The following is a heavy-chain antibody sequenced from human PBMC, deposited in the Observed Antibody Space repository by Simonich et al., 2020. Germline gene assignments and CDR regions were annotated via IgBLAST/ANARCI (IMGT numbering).Heavy chain of an antibody. J-gene: IGHJ3*02. CDR1: GFPFSIFS. CDR3: AREQARGGAFDI. Sequence: EVQLVESGGGLVKPGGSLRLSCAASGFPFSIFSMNWVRQAPGKGLEVGYSIRRRSSYKNYAGPGKGRFTISRENAKKSLYLQMNSLRAEDTAVYYCAREQARGGAFDIWGQGTMVTVSS. D-gene: IGHD3-16*01. CDR2: IRRRSSYK. V-gene: IGHV3-21*01.